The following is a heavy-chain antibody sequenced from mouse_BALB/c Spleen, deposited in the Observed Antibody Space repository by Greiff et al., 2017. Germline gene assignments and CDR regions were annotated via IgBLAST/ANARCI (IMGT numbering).Heavy chain of an antibody. CDR3: ARKALYGRAMDY. J-gene: IGHJ4*01. CDR2: IWSGGST. Sequence: VKVEESGPGLVQPSQSLSITCTVSGFSLTSYGVHWVRQSPGKGLEWLGVIWSGGSTDYNAAFISRLSISKDNSKSQVFFKMNSLQANDTAIYYCARKALYGRAMDYWGQGTSVTVSS. CDR1: GFSLTSYG. D-gene: IGHD1-1*01. V-gene: IGHV2-2*02.